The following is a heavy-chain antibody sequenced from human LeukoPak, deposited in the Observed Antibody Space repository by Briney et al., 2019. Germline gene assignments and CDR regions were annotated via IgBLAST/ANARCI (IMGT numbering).Heavy chain of an antibody. CDR2: ISGSGGST. J-gene: IGHJ4*02. CDR3: AKSPITMIVVVEIDY. Sequence: GGSLRPSCAASGFTFSSYAMSWVRQAPGKGLEWVSAISGSGGSTYYADSVKGRFAISRDNSKNTLYLQMNSLRAEDTAVYYCAKSPITMIVVVEIDYWGQGTLVTVSS. D-gene: IGHD3-22*01. V-gene: IGHV3-23*01. CDR1: GFTFSSYA.